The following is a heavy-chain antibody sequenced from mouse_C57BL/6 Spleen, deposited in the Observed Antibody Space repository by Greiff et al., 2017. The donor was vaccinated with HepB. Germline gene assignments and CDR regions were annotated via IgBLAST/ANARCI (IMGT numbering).Heavy chain of an antibody. Sequence: EVHLVESGGGLVQPGGSLKLSCAASGFTFSDYGMAWVRQAPRKGPEWVAFISNLAYSIYYADTVTGRFTISRENAKNTLYLEMSSLRSEDTAMYYCARRGGIYYDYDGYAMDYWGQGTSVTVSS. J-gene: IGHJ4*01. CDR2: ISNLAYSI. D-gene: IGHD2-4*01. CDR3: ARRGGIYYDYDGYAMDY. V-gene: IGHV5-15*01. CDR1: GFTFSDYG.